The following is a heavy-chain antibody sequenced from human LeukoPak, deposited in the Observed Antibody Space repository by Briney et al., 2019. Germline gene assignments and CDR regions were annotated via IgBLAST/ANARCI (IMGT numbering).Heavy chain of an antibody. V-gene: IGHV1-69*04. CDR2: IIPILGIA. CDR1: GGTFSSYA. CDR3: ARGSDYYDSSGYYWGEAFDI. Sequence: ASVKVSCKASGGTFSSYAISWVRQAPGQGLEWMGRIIPILGIANYAQKFQGRVTITADKSTGTAYMELSSLRSEDTAVYYCARGSDYYDSSGYYWGEAFDIWGQGTMVTVSS. D-gene: IGHD3-22*01. J-gene: IGHJ3*02.